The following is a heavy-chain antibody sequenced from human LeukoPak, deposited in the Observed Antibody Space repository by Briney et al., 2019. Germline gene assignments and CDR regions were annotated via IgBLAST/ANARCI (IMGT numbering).Heavy chain of an antibody. Sequence: PGVTLRFSGAASGFTFCTYSMDWVRPAPGQGLVGVSSISSSSSYIYYADSVKGRFTISRDNAKNSLYLQMNSLRAEDTAVYYCAELGITMIGGVWGKGTTVTISS. CDR1: GFTFCTYS. D-gene: IGHD3-10*02. J-gene: IGHJ6*04. V-gene: IGHV3-21*01. CDR2: ISSSSSYI. CDR3: AELGITMIGGV.